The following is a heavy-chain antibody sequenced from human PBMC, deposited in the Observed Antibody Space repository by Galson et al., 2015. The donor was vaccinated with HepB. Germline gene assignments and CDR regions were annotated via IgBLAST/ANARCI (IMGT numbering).Heavy chain of an antibody. CDR3: ARGYYYDSSGAYWYFDL. CDR2: IYYSGST. Sequence: ETLSLTCNVSGGSISSYYWSWIRQPPGKGLEWIGYIYYSGSTNYNPSLKSRVTISVDTSKNQFSLKLSSVTAADTAVYYCARGYYYDSSGAYWYFDLWGRGTLVTVSS. J-gene: IGHJ2*01. D-gene: IGHD3-22*01. CDR1: GGSISSYY. V-gene: IGHV4-59*01.